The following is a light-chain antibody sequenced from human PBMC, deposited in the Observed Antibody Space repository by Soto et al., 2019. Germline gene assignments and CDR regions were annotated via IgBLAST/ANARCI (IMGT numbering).Light chain of an antibody. V-gene: IGKV3-15*01. J-gene: IGKJ5*01. CDR2: GAS. CDR3: QQYNTWPPPIT. Sequence: EIVLTQTPGTLSLSPGERATLSCRASHSVSSSYLAWYQQKPGQAPRLLIYGASTRATGIPARFSGSGCATEFTLTISSLQSEDFAGYYCQQYNTWPPPITFGQGTRLEIK. CDR1: HSVSSSY.